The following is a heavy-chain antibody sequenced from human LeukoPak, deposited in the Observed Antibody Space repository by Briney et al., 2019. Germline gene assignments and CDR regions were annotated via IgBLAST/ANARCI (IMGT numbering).Heavy chain of an antibody. J-gene: IGHJ6*04. CDR3: ARELKVRGVNGYYYYYGMDV. CDR1: GGSFSSGGYS. Sequence: SETLSLTCAVSGGSFSSGGYSWSWIRQPPGKGLEWIGYMYHIGSTYYNPSLKSRVTISVDRSKNQFSLKLSSVTTADTAVYYCARELKVRGVNGYYYYYGMDVWGKGTTVTVSS. CDR2: MYHIGST. V-gene: IGHV4-30-2*01. D-gene: IGHD3-10*01.